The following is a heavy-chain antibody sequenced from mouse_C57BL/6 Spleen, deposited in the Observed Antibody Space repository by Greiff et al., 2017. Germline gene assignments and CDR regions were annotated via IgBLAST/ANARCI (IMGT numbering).Heavy chain of an antibody. CDR2: IYPGNSDT. D-gene: IGHD2-4*01. Sequence: VQLQQSGTVLARPGASVKMSCKTSGYTFTSYWMHWVKQRPGQGLEWIGAIYPGNSDTSYNQKFKGKAKLTAVTSASTAYMERSSLTNEDSAVYYCTGDDYVAWFAYWGQGTLVTVSA. J-gene: IGHJ3*01. V-gene: IGHV1-5*01. CDR3: TGDDYVAWFAY. CDR1: GYTFTSYW.